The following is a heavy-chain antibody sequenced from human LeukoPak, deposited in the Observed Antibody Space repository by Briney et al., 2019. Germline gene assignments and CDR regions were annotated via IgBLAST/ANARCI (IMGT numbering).Heavy chain of an antibody. CDR3: ARGGGYSYGYSLYYYYYMDV. D-gene: IGHD5-18*01. CDR2: INPNSGGT. V-gene: IGHV1-2*02. J-gene: IGHJ6*03. CDR1: GYTFTGYY. Sequence: ASVKVSCKASGYTFTGYYIHWVRQAPGQGLEWMGWINPNSGGTNYAQKFQGRVTMTRDTSISTAYMELSRLRSDDTAVYYCARGGGYSYGYSLYYYYYMDVWGKGTTVTVSS.